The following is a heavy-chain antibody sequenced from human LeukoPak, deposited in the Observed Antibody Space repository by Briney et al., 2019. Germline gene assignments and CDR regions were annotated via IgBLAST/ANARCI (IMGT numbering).Heavy chain of an antibody. V-gene: IGHV3-7*01. J-gene: IGHJ6*02. Sequence: GGSLRLSCAASGFTFSSYWMSWVRQAPGQGLEWVANIKQDGSEKYYVDSVKGRFTISRDNAKNSLYLQMNSLRAEDTAVYYCAKVRNFRAPNYYYYGMDVWGQGTTVTVSS. CDR1: GFTFSSYW. CDR2: IKQDGSEK. D-gene: IGHD3-3*01. CDR3: AKVRNFRAPNYYYYGMDV.